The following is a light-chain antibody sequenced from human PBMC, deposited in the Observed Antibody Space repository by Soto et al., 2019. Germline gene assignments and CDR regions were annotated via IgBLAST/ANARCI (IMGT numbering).Light chain of an antibody. CDR1: QSLGSGY. V-gene: IGKV3D-20*02. CDR2: AAS. Sequence: EIVLTQSPGTLSLSPGERATLSCRASQSLGSGYLAWYQQKPGQAPRILIYAASTRATGIPARFSGSGSGTDFTLTISSLEPEDFAVYYCQQRSNWPPITFGQGTRLEI. J-gene: IGKJ5*01. CDR3: QQRSNWPPIT.